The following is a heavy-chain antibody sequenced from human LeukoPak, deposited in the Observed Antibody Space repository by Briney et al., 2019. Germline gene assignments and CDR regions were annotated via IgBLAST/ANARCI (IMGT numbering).Heavy chain of an antibody. J-gene: IGHJ4*02. D-gene: IGHD6-13*01. V-gene: IGHV3-7*05. Sequence: GGSLRLSCAASGFTFSSYWMSWVRQAPGKGLEWVAKITQDGSDKYYVGSVKGRFTVSRDNAQNSLYLQMNSLRAEDTAIYYCARKWSSSWSSFDYWGQGTLVTVSS. CDR3: ARKWSSSWSSFDY. CDR1: GFTFSSYW. CDR2: ITQDGSDK.